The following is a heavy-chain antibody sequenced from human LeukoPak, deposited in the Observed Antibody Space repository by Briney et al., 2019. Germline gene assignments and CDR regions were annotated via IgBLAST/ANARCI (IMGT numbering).Heavy chain of an antibody. CDR1: GYSFTNYW. D-gene: IGHD4-23*01. CDR3: ARRYGGNTGFFDY. J-gene: IGHJ4*02. Sequence: GESLKISCKGSGYSFTNYWIGWVRQMPGKGLEYMGIIYPDDSDTRYSPSFQGQVTISADKSISTAYLQWSSLKASDTAMYYCARRYGGNTGFFDYWGQGTLVTVSS. CDR2: IYPDDSDT. V-gene: IGHV5-51*01.